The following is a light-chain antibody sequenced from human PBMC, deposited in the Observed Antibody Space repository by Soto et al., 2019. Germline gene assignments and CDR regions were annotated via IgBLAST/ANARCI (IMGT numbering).Light chain of an antibody. CDR1: NSDVGGYNY. CDR3: SSYAGSNWYV. CDR2: EVN. V-gene: IGLV2-8*01. Sequence: QSALTQPPSASGSPGQSVTISCTGTNSDVGGYNYVSWYQQYLGKAPKLIIYEVNERPSGVPDRFSGSKSSNTASLTVSGLQTADEADYYCSSYAGSNWYVFGTGTKVTVL. J-gene: IGLJ1*01.